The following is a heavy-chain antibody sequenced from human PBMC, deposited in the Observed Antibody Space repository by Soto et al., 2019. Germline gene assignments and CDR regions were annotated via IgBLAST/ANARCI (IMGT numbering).Heavy chain of an antibody. V-gene: IGHV4-4*02. CDR2: VFHTGGT. CDR3: ARVFSSGSGWMYYFDF. J-gene: IGHJ4*02. D-gene: IGHD6-19*01. CDR1: SDSIAGENW. Sequence: QVQLQESGPGLVKPSETLSLTCTVSSDSIAGENWWSWVRQPPGLGLEWIGEVFHTGGTNYNPSLKSRVTMKVDKYKNQFSLKLISATAADTAVYYCARVFSSGSGWMYYFDFWGQGALVSVSS.